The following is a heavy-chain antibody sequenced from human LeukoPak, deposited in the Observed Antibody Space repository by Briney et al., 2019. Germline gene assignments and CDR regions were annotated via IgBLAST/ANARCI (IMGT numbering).Heavy chain of an antibody. V-gene: IGHV1-18*01. Sequence: GASVKVSCKASGYTFTSYGISWVRQAPGQGLEWMGWISAYNGNTNYARKLQGRVTMTTDTSTSTAYMELRSLRSDDTAVYYCARIHGSGPYNYYYYYMDVWGKGTTVTVSS. J-gene: IGHJ6*03. D-gene: IGHD6-19*01. CDR3: ARIHGSGPYNYYYYYMDV. CDR1: GYTFTSYG. CDR2: ISAYNGNT.